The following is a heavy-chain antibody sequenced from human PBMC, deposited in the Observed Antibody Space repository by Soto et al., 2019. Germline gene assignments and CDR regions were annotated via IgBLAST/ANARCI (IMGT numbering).Heavy chain of an antibody. CDR1: GGSISSGDYY. D-gene: IGHD3-10*01. J-gene: IGHJ3*01. Sequence: PSETLSLTCTVSGGSISSGDYYWSWIRQPPGKGLEWIGYIYYSGSTYYNPSLKSRVTISVDTSKNQFSLKLSSVTAADTAVYYCARARASITMVRGGPDAFDLWGQGTMVTVSS. CDR3: ARARASITMVRGGPDAFDL. V-gene: IGHV4-30-4*01. CDR2: IYYSGST.